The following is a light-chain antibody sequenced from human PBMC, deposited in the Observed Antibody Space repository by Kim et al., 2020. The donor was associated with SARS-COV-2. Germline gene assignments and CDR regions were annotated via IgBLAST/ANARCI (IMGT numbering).Light chain of an antibody. V-gene: IGLV2-14*03. CDR2: DVS. Sequence: GQSITISFTGTSSDVGGYNYVSWYQHHPGKAPKLMIYDVSNRPSGVSNRFSGSKSGNTASLTISGLQAEDEADYYCSSYTSSSTRVFGGGTQLTVL. J-gene: IGLJ3*02. CDR1: SSDVGGYNY. CDR3: SSYTSSSTRV.